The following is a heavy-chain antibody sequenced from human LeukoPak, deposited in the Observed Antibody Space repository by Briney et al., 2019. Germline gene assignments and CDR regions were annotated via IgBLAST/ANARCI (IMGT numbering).Heavy chain of an antibody. D-gene: IGHD4-11*01. J-gene: IGHJ4*02. CDR2: IIPILGIA. CDR3: ARVRIGHPTVTTTSYYFDY. Sequence: YAIXWXRQAPGQGLEWMGRIIPILGIANYAQKFQGRVTITADKSTSTAYMELSSLRSEDTAVYYCARVRIGHPTVTTTSYYFDYWGQGTLVTVSS. V-gene: IGHV1-69*04. CDR1: YA.